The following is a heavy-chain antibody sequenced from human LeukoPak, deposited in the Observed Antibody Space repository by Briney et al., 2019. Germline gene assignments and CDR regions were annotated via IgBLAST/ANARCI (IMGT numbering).Heavy chain of an antibody. D-gene: IGHD3-10*01. J-gene: IGHJ5*02. CDR1: GGSFSGYY. CDR2: INHSGST. CDR3: ARVLGYYYGSGSYHSPWFDP. Sequence: KSSETLSLTCAVYGGSFSGYYWSWIRQPPGKGLEWIGEINHSGSTNYNPSLKSRVTISVDTSKNQFSLKLSSVTAADTAVYYCARVLGYYYGSGSYHSPWFDPWGQGTLVTVSS. V-gene: IGHV4-34*01.